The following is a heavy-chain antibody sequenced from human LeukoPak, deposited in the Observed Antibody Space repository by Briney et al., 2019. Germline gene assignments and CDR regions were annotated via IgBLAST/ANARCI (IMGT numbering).Heavy chain of an antibody. CDR2: MNPNSGNT. Sequence: GASVNVSCKASGYTFTSYDINWVRHATAQGLERMGWMNPNSGNTGYAQKFQGRVTMTRNTSISTAYMELSSLRSEDTAVYYCARRNTGVVAGLDCWGQGTLVTVSS. CDR3: ARRNTGVVAGLDC. CDR1: GYTFTSYD. J-gene: IGHJ4*02. V-gene: IGHV1-8*01. D-gene: IGHD5-18*01.